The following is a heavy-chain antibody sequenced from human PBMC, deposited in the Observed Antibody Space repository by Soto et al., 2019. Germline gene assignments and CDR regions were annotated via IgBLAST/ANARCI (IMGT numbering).Heavy chain of an antibody. CDR1: GGSISSGDYY. CDR3: ARDQTRYYGMDV. Sequence: SETLSLTCTVSGGSISSGDYYWSWIRQPPGKGLEWIVYIYYSGSTYYNPSLKSRVTISVDTSKNQFSLKLSSVTAADTAVYYCARDQTRYYGMDVWGQGTTVPSP. J-gene: IGHJ6*02. CDR2: IYYSGST. V-gene: IGHV4-30-4*01.